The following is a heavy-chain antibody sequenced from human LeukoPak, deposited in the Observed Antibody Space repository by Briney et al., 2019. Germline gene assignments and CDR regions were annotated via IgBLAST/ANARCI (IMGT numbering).Heavy chain of an antibody. CDR2: IYHSGST. V-gene: IGHV4-30-2*01. CDR1: GGSISSGGYY. D-gene: IGHD5-24*01. J-gene: IGHJ4*02. Sequence: SQTLSLTCTVSGGSISSGGYYWSWIRQPPGKGLEWIGYIYHSGSTYYNPSLKSRVTISVDRSKNQFSLKLSSVTAADTAVYYCARTREKRWPNPYFDYWGQGTLVTVSS. CDR3: ARTREKRWPNPYFDY.